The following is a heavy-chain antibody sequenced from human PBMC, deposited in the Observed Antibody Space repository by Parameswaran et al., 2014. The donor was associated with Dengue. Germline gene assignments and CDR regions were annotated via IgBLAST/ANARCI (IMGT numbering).Heavy chain of an antibody. CDR2: IDSSSSTI. J-gene: IGHJ6*02. V-gene: IGHV3-48*01. CDR3: ASDRATLPYCSGGNCYSVYYYYGMDV. D-gene: IGHD2-15*01. Sequence: KWIRQPPGKGLEWVSYIDSSSSTIYYADSVKGRFTISRDNAKNSLYLQMSSLRAEDTAVYYCASDRATLPYCSGGNCYSVYYYYGMDVWGQGTTVTVSS.